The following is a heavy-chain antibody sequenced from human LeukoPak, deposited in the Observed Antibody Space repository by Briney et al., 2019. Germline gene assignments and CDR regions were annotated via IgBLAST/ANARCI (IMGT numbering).Heavy chain of an antibody. Sequence: GGSLRLSCAASGFTFSSYSMNWVRQAPGKGREWVSYISSSSSTIYYADSVKGRFTISRDNAKNSLYLQMNSLRAEDTAVYYCARGRQWLVPVDNWFDPWGQGTLVTVSS. D-gene: IGHD6-19*01. CDR2: ISSSSSTI. CDR3: ARGRQWLVPVDNWFDP. CDR1: GFTFSSYS. V-gene: IGHV3-48*04. J-gene: IGHJ5*02.